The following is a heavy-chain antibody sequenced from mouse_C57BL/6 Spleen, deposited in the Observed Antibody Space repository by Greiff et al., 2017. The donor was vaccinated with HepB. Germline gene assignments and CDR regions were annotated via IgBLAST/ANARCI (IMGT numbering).Heavy chain of an antibody. CDR1: GYTFTSYG. J-gene: IGHJ2*01. V-gene: IGHV1-81*01. Sequence: QVQLQQSGAELARPGASVKLSCKASGYTFTSYGISGVKQRTGQGLEWIGEIYPRSGNTYYNEKFKGKATLTADKSSSTAYMELRSLTSEDSAVYFCARDLGSRPYYFDYWGQGTTLTVSS. CDR3: ARDLGSRPYYFDY. D-gene: IGHD1-1*01. CDR2: IYPRSGNT.